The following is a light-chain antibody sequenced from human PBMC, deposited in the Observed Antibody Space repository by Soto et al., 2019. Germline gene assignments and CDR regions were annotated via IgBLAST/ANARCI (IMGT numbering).Light chain of an antibody. Sequence: ILMTQSATSLSASVGYRVTITCRAGQSISNYLNWYQQKPGKAPKLLIYKASSLESGVPSRFSGSGSGTDFTLTINNLQPEDFATYYCQQSYTTSITFGQRRRLEIK. V-gene: IGKV1-39*01. J-gene: IGKJ5*01. CDR3: QQSYTTSIT. CDR2: KAS. CDR1: QSISNY.